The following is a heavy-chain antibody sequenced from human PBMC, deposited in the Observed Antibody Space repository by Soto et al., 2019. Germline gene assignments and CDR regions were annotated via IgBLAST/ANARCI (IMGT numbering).Heavy chain of an antibody. CDR2: IIPMLDIT. CDR3: VKNPPMGVVFSAPNNFDS. J-gene: IGHJ4*01. D-gene: IGHD3-16*01. V-gene: IGHV1-69*02. CDR1: GGTFSNHI. Sequence: GASVKVSCKASGGTFSNHIITWVRQAPGQGPEWMGRIIPMLDITNYAQKFQGRVTITADKSTTTAYMEVSSLRPEDTAMYYCVKNPPMGVVFSAPNNFDSGAQEP.